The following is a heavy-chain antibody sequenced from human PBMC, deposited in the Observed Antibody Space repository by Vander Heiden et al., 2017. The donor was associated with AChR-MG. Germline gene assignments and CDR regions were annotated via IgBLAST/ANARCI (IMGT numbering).Heavy chain of an antibody. CDR3: AKDAGYYSNYYYYMDV. CDR2: ISYDGSNK. V-gene: IGHV3-30*18. D-gene: IGHD2-21*01. J-gene: IGHJ6*03. Sequence: QVQLVESGGGVVQPGRSLRLSCAASGFTFSSYGTHWVRQAPGKGLEWVAVISYDGSNKYYADSVKGRFTISRDNSKNTLYLQMNSLRAEDTAVYYCAKDAGYYSNYYYYMDVWGKGTTVTVSS. CDR1: GFTFSSYG.